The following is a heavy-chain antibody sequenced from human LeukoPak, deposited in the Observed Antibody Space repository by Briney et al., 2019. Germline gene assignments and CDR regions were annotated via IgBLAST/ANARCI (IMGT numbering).Heavy chain of an antibody. J-gene: IGHJ4*02. CDR2: FDPEDGET. V-gene: IGHV1-24*01. CDR1: GYTLTELS. Sequence: ASVKVSCEVSGYTLTELSMHWVRQAPGKGLEWMGGFDPEDGETIYAQKFQGRVTMTEDASTDTAYMELSSLRSEDTAVYYCATALGDFWSGYTLYYFDYWGQGTLVTVSS. D-gene: IGHD3-3*01. CDR3: ATALGDFWSGYTLYYFDY.